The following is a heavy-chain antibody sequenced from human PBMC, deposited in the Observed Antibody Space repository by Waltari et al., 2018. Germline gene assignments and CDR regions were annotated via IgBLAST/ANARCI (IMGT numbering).Heavy chain of an antibody. D-gene: IGHD6-19*01. CDR1: GFTFDAYA. V-gene: IGHV3-9*01. CDR2: ITWNSGTI. Sequence: EVQLVESGGGLVQPGRSLRLSCAASGFTFDAYAMPWVRQAPGKGLEWVSGITWNSGTIGYADSVKGRFTISRDNAKNSLYLQMNSLRAEDTALYYCAKDKVAGTKVGYFYGMDVWGQGTTVTVSS. J-gene: IGHJ6*02. CDR3: AKDKVAGTKVGYFYGMDV.